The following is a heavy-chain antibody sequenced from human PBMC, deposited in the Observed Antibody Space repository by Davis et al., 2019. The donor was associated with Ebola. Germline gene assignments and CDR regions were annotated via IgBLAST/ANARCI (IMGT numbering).Heavy chain of an antibody. D-gene: IGHD2-2*01. CDR1: GGSISTYY. V-gene: IGHV4-59*12. Sequence: MPSETLSLTCTVSGGSISTYYWSWIRQPPGKGLEWIGYSYYSGNAYYNPSLKGRVTISVDTPKNQFSLKLSSVTAADTAVYYCARDFSLVDCSSTSCEVGAFDIWGQGTMVTVSS. CDR3: ARDFSLVDCSSTSCEVGAFDI. J-gene: IGHJ3*02. CDR2: SYYSGNA.